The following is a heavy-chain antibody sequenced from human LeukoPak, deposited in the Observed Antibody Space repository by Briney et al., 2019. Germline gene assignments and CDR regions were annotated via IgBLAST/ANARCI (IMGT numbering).Heavy chain of an antibody. Sequence: PGRSLRLSCAASGFTFSSYSMNWVRQAPGKGLEWVSSISSSSSYIYYADSVKGRFTISRDNAKNSLYLQMNSLRAEDTAVYYCARVNPGSTGKRSYYGMDVWGQGTTVTVSS. J-gene: IGHJ6*02. CDR2: ISSSSSYI. CDR1: GFTFSSYS. D-gene: IGHD1-14*01. CDR3: ARVNPGSTGKRSYYGMDV. V-gene: IGHV3-21*01.